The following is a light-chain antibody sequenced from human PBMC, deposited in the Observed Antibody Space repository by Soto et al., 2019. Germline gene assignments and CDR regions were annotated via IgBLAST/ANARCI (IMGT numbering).Light chain of an antibody. J-gene: IGKJ1*01. V-gene: IGKV1-39*01. Sequence: IQLTQSPSSLSASVGDRVTITCRASQSISTYLNWYQHKPGEAPKLLVYDSSTLQTGVPSRFSGSGFGAEFTLTVSGLQPEDFATYYCQQSYSNPPWTFGQGTKVEIK. CDR2: DSS. CDR1: QSISTY. CDR3: QQSYSNPPWT.